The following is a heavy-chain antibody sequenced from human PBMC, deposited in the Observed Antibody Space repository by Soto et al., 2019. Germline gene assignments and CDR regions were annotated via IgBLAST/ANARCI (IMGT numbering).Heavy chain of an antibody. CDR2: ISGSGGST. D-gene: IGHD3-22*01. Sequence: GGSLRLSCAASGFTFSSYAMSWVRQAPGKGLERVSAISGSGGSTYYADSVKGRFTISRDNSKNTLYLQMNSLRAEDTAVYYCAKAKGRSYYDSSGYLDYSGQGTLVTVSS. CDR1: GFTFSSYA. V-gene: IGHV3-23*01. J-gene: IGHJ4*02. CDR3: AKAKGRSYYDSSGYLDY.